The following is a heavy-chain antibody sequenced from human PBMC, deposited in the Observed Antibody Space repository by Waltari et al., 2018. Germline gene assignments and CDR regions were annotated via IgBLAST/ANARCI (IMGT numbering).Heavy chain of an antibody. CDR1: GASVSSAYW. V-gene: IGHV4-4*02. J-gene: IGHJ5*02. CDR3: ARDRGRGLYLDT. CDR2: VHGSGRS. Sequence: QLQLQESGPGLVKPSGTLSLSCAVSGASVSSAYWWSWVRQSPQKGLEWIGQVHGSGRSNYSPCFASRVTVSLDTSNNEFSLKVTSATAADTAMYYCARDRGRGLYLDTWGPGTLVTVSP. D-gene: IGHD2-15*01.